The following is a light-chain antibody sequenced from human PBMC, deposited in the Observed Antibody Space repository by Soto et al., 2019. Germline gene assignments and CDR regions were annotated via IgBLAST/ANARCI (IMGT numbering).Light chain of an antibody. J-gene: IGLJ1*01. CDR1: SSNIGSNT. Sequence: SVLTQPPSASGTPGQRVTISCSGSSSNIGSNTVNWYQQLPGTAPKLLIHSNSQRPSGVPDRFSGSKSGTSASLAISGLQSEDEADYYCAAWDDSLNGYVFGTGTKVTVL. CDR3: AAWDDSLNGYV. V-gene: IGLV1-44*01. CDR2: SNS.